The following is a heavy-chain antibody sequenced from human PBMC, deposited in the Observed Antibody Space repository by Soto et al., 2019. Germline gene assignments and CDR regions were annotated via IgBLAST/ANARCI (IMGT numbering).Heavy chain of an antibody. CDR3: ARGGSSSTGYYYGMDV. J-gene: IGHJ6*02. CDR1: GGSFSGYY. CDR2: INHSGST. Sequence: SETLSLTCAAYGGSFSGYYWSWIRQPPGKGLEWIGEINHSGSTNYNPSLKSRVTISVDTSKNQFSLKLSSVTAADTAVYYCARGGSSSTGYYYGMDVWGQGTTVTVSS. D-gene: IGHD6-13*01. V-gene: IGHV4-34*01.